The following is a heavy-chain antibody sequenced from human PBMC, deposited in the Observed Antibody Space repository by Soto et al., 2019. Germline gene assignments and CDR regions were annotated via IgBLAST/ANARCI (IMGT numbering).Heavy chain of an antibody. V-gene: IGHV3-30*18. J-gene: IGHJ4*02. Sequence: SLRLSCAASGFTFSSYGMHWVRQAPGKGLEWVAVISYDGSNKYYADSVKGRFTISRDNSKNTLYLQMNSLRAEDTAVYYCAKGSPMRVVVNNFDYWGQGTLVTVSS. CDR3: AKGSPMRVVVNNFDY. D-gene: IGHD3-22*01. CDR1: GFTFSSYG. CDR2: ISYDGSNK.